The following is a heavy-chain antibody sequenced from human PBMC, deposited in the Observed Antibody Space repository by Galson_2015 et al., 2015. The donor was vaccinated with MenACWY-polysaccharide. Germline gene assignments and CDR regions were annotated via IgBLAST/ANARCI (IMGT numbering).Heavy chain of an antibody. J-gene: IGHJ5*02. CDR3: TAAINGESWWFS. D-gene: IGHD2-15*01. Sequence: QSGAEVKKPGESLKISCKGSGYSFTTYWIAWVRQMPGKGLEWMAIIHLSDYRSIYSPSYSPSFRGQVTISADKSVNTAYLQWTGLEASDTAMYYCTAAINGESWWFSWGQGTLVTVSS. V-gene: IGHV5-51*03. CDR1: GYSFTTYW. CDR2: IHLSDYRS.